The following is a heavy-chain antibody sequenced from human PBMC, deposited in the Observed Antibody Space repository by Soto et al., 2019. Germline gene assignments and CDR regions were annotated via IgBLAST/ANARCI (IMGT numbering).Heavy chain of an antibody. J-gene: IGHJ4*02. CDR3: ARDWLPRCFDY. CDR1: GFTFSSYS. V-gene: IGHV3-48*01. Sequence: GGSLRLSCAASGFTFSSYSMNWVRQAPGKGLEWVSYISSSSSTIYYADSVKGRFTISRDNAKNSLYLQMNSLRAEDTAVYYCARDWLPRCFDYWGQGTLVTVSS. D-gene: IGHD3-9*01. CDR2: ISSSSSTI.